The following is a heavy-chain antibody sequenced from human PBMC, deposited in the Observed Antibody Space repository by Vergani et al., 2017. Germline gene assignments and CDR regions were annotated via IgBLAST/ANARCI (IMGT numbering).Heavy chain of an antibody. D-gene: IGHD3-22*01. V-gene: IGHV3-11*05. CDR2: ISSSSSYT. CDR1: GFTFSDYY. Sequence: QVQVVESGGGLVKPGGSLRLSCAASGFTFSDYYMSWIRQAPGKGLEWVSYISSSSSYTNYADSVKGRFTISRDNAKNSLYLQMNSLRAEDTAVYYCARLEYYDSSGYNGGDAFDIWGQGTMVTVSS. CDR3: ARLEYYDSSGYNGGDAFDI. J-gene: IGHJ3*02.